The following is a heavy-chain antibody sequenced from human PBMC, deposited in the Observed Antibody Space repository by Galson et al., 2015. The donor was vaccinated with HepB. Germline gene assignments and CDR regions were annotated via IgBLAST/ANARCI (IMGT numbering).Heavy chain of an antibody. V-gene: IGHV3-49*03. CDR3: TSGYYYDSCGYYYVGYFQH. D-gene: IGHD3-22*01. CDR1: RFPFGDYA. Sequence: SLRLSCAASRFPFGDYAMSWFRQAPGEVLEWVGFIRSKAYGGTTEYAASVKGRFTISRDDSNSIAYLQMTSLKTEDTAVYYSTSGYYYDSCGYYYVGYFQHWGQGTLVTVSS. J-gene: IGHJ1*01. CDR2: IRSKAYGGTT.